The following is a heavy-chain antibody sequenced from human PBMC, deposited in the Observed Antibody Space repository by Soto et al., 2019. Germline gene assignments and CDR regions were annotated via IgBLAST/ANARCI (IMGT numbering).Heavy chain of an antibody. CDR1: GFTFSSYA. D-gene: IGHD3-22*01. J-gene: IGHJ4*02. CDR2: ISGSGGST. Sequence: EVQLLESGGGLVQPGGSLRLSCAASGFTFSSYAMSWVRQAPGKGLEWVSAISGSGGSTYYADSVKGRFTISRDNSKNPLYLQMNSLRAEDTAVYYCAKVAYYDSSGYRYYFDYWGQGTLVTVSS. V-gene: IGHV3-23*01. CDR3: AKVAYYDSSGYRYYFDY.